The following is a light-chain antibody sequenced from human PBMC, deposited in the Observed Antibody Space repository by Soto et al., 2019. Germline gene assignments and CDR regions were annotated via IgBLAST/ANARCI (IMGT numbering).Light chain of an antibody. Sequence: DIQLTQSPSFLSASVGDRDTITCRASQGITIYLAWYHQQPGKAPNLLIYAASTLQGGVPSRFSGSGSGTDFTLTISSLQPEDFSTYYCQQLTSNPLTFGGGTKVEIK. J-gene: IGKJ4*01. CDR1: QGITIY. V-gene: IGKV1-9*01. CDR2: AAS. CDR3: QQLTSNPLT.